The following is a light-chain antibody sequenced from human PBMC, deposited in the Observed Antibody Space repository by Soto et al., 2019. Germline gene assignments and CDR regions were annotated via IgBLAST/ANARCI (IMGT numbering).Light chain of an antibody. CDR3: QQYNSYSPT. Sequence: DIQMTQSPSTLSSALGYRGXXTVRASQSISSWLAWYQQKPGKAPKLLIYKASSLESGVPSRFSGSGSGTEFTLTISSLQPDDFATYYCQQYNSYSPTFGQGTKV. V-gene: IGKV1-5*03. J-gene: IGKJ1*01. CDR2: KAS. CDR1: QSISSW.